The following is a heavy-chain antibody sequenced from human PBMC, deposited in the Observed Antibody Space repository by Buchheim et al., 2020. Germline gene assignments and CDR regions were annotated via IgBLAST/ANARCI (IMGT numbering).Heavy chain of an antibody. V-gene: IGHV1-2*02. CDR2: INPNSGGT. D-gene: IGHD6-13*01. CDR1: GYTFTGYY. J-gene: IGHJ6*02. CDR3: ARGPGYSRYYYYGMDV. Sequence: QVQLVQSGAEVKKPGASVKVSCKASGYTFTGYYMHWVRQAPGQGLEWMGWINPNSGGTNYAKKVQGGVTMTRDTSISTAAMELSRLRSDDTAVYYCARGPGYSRYYYYGMDVWGQGTT.